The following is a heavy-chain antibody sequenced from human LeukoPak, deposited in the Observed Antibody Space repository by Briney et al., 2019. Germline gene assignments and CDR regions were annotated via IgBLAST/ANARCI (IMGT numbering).Heavy chain of an antibody. J-gene: IGHJ6*03. CDR1: GFTFSSYE. D-gene: IGHD2/OR15-2a*01. V-gene: IGHV3-74*01. CDR2: INSDGSTT. CDR3: ASGFFYYYYMDV. Sequence: GGSLRLSCAASGFTFSSYEMNWVRQAPGKGLVWVSRINSDGSTTSYADSVKGRFTISRDNAKKTLYLQMNSLRAEDTAVYYCASGFFYYYYMDVWGKGTTVTISS.